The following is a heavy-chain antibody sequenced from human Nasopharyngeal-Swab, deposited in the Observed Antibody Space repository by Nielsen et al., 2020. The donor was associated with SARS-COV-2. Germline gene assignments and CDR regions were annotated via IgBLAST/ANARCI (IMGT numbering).Heavy chain of an antibody. Sequence: WIRQPPGKGLEWIGEINHSGSTNNNPSLKSRVTISVDTSKNQFSLNLNSVTAADTAVYYCVRAPSKDIVVTFLNYYYYGLDVWGQGTTVTVSS. D-gene: IGHD5-12*01. CDR2: INHSGST. J-gene: IGHJ6*02. V-gene: IGHV4-34*01. CDR3: VRAPSKDIVVTFLNYYYYGLDV.